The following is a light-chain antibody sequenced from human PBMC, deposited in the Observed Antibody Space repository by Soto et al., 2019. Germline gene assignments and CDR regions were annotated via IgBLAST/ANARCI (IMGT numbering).Light chain of an antibody. CDR3: MQTTQFQT. CDR1: QSLVFDDGNTY. Sequence: DVVLTQSPLSLSVTLGQPASISCRSRQSLVFDDGNTYLSWLQQRPGQPPRLLLYKISNRFSGVPDRFSGSGAGTDFTLKISRVEAEDVGIYYCMQTTQFQTFGQGTKVDIK. V-gene: IGKV2-24*01. CDR2: KIS. J-gene: IGKJ1*01.